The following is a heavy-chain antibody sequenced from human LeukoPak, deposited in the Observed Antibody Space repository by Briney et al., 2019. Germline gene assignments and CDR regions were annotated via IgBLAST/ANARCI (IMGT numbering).Heavy chain of an antibody. Sequence: PSETLSLTCAVYGVSFSGYYWSWIRQPPGKGLEWIGEINHSGSTNYNPSLKSRITISVDTSKNQFSLKLSSVTAADTAVYYCARGGYGALRGADYWGQGTLVTVSS. J-gene: IGHJ4*02. CDR3: ARGGYGALRGADY. D-gene: IGHD4-17*01. CDR2: INHSGST. V-gene: IGHV4-34*01. CDR1: GVSFSGYY.